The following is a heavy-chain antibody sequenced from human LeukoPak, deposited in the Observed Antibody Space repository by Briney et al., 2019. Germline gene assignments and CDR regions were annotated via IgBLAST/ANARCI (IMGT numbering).Heavy chain of an antibody. CDR3: AKERIGYSYGFDY. D-gene: IGHD5-18*01. CDR2: ISWNSGSI. J-gene: IGHJ4*02. Sequence: PGGSLRLSCAASGFTFDDYAMHWVRQAPGKGLEWVSGISWNSGSIGYADSVKGRFTISRDNAKNSLYLQMNSLRVEDTALYYCAKERIGYSYGFDYWGQGTLVTVSS. CDR1: GFTFDDYA. V-gene: IGHV3-9*01.